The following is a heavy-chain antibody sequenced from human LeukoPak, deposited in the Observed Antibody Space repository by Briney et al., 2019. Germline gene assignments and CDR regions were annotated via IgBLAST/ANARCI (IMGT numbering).Heavy chain of an antibody. J-gene: IGHJ4*02. CDR3: SRDPAGSGTYYNPGVDY. D-gene: IGHD3-10*01. CDR2: ISSSSAFI. Sequence: GGSLRLSCAGSGFSFSDYCMNWVRQAPGKGLEWVSSISSSSAFIYYANSVKGRFTISRDNSKNSVYLQMNSLRAEDTAVYYCSRDPAGSGTYYNPGVDYWGQGTLVTVSS. V-gene: IGHV3-21*01. CDR1: GFSFSDYC.